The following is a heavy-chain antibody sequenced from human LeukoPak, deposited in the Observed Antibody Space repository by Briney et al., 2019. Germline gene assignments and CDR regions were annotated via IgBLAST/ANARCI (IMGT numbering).Heavy chain of an antibody. D-gene: IGHD6-19*01. V-gene: IGHV4-34*01. J-gene: IGHJ5*02. CDR2: INHSGST. CDR3: AGGRSVAADGWFDP. Sequence: PSETLSLTCAVYGGSFSGYYWSWIRQPPGKGLEWIGEINHSGSTNYNPSLKSRVTISVDTSKNQFSLKLSSVTAADTAVYYCAGGRSVAADGWFDPWGQGTLVTVSS. CDR1: GGSFSGYY.